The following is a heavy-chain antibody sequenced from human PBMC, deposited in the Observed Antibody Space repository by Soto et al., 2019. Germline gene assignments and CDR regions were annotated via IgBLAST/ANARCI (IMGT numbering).Heavy chain of an antibody. D-gene: IGHD3-3*01. V-gene: IGHV3-33*01. J-gene: IGHJ6*02. CDR1: GFTFSSYG. CDR3: ARDRTGYDFWSGYYNYYYGMDV. Sequence: QVQLVESGGGVVQPGRSLRLSCAASGFTFSSYGMHWVRQAPGKGLEWVAVIWYDGSNKYYADSVKGRFTISRDNSKNTLYLQMTSLRAEDTAVYYCARDRTGYDFWSGYYNYYYGMDVGGQGTTVSVSS. CDR2: IWYDGSNK.